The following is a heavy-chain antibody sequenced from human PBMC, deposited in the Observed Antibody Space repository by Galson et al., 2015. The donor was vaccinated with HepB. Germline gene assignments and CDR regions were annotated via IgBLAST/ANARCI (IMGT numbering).Heavy chain of an antibody. J-gene: IGHJ3*02. D-gene: IGHD6-19*01. CDR3: VKIEAGGSGWSRRAFDI. V-gene: IGHV3-30*18. CDR2: ISKDGRND. CDR1: AFTFSGCG. Sequence: SLRLSCAASAFTFSGCGMHWVRQAPGKGLEWVAGISKDGRNDYYGDPVKGRFTISRDISSNTLYLQMNSLRIEDTALYYCVKIEAGGSGWSRRAFDIWGQGTMVTVSS.